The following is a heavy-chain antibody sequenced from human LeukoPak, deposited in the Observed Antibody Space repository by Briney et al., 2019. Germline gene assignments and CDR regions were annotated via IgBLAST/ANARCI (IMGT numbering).Heavy chain of an antibody. CDR2: IKQDGSEK. Sequence: GGSLRLSCAASGFTFSSYWMSWVRQAPGKGLEWVANIKQDGSEKYYVDSVKGRFTISRDNAKNSLYLQMNSLRAEDTAVYYCARVVVVPAAPSYYMDVWGKGTTVTVSS. CDR1: GFTFSSYW. J-gene: IGHJ6*03. V-gene: IGHV3-7*01. CDR3: ARVVVVPAAPSYYMDV. D-gene: IGHD2-2*01.